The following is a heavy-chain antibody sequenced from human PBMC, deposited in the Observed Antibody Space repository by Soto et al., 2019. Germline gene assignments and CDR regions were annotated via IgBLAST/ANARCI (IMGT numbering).Heavy chain of an antibody. V-gene: IGHV3-48*03. CDR1: GFTFSSYE. J-gene: IGHJ4*02. CDR3: ARVYSSSWGYYFDY. Sequence: GGSLRLSCAASGFTFSSYEMNWVRQAPGKGLEWVSYISSSGSTIYYADSVKGRFTISRDNAKNSLYLQMNSLRAEDTAVYYCARVYSSSWGYYFDYWRQGTLVTVSS. CDR2: ISSSGSTI. D-gene: IGHD6-13*01.